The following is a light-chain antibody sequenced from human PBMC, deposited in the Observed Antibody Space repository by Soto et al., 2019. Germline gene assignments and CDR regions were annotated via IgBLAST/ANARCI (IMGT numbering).Light chain of an antibody. J-gene: IGLJ2*01. CDR1: SSDVGAYNY. V-gene: IGLV2-14*01. Sequence: QSVLAQPASVSGSPGQSITISCTGTSSDVGAYNYVSCYHQHHPGKAPELIIYDVTDRPSGVSTRFSGSKSGNTASLTISGLQAEDEGDYYCSSYTTIKTVIFGGGTKLTVL. CDR2: DVT. CDR3: SSYTTIKTVI.